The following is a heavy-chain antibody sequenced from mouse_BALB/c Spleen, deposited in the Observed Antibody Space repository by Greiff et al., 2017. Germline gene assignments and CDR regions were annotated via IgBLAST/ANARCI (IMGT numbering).Heavy chain of an antibody. CDR1: GFTFSSYA. Sequence: EVMLVESGGGLVKPGGSLKLSCAASGFTFSSYAMSWVRQTPEKRLEWVASISSGGSTYYPDSVKGRFTISRDNARNILYLQMSSLRSEDTAMYYCARGTTTVVATDYWGQGTTLTVSS. D-gene: IGHD1-1*01. J-gene: IGHJ2*01. CDR3: ARGTTTVVATDY. V-gene: IGHV5-6-5*01. CDR2: ISSGGST.